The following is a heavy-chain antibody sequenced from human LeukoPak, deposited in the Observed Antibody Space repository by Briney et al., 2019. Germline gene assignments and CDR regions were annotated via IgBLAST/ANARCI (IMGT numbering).Heavy chain of an antibody. J-gene: IGHJ4*02. CDR2: IKQDGSEK. V-gene: IGHV3-7*01. D-gene: IGHD1-1*01. CDR1: GFTFRSYA. CDR3: ARDRGTTGTTYFDY. Sequence: GGSLRLSCAASGFTFRSYAMSWVRQAPGKGLEWVANIKQDGSEKYYVDSVKGRFTISRDNAKNSLYLQMNSLRAEDTAVYYCARDRGTTGTTYFDYWGQGTLVTVSS.